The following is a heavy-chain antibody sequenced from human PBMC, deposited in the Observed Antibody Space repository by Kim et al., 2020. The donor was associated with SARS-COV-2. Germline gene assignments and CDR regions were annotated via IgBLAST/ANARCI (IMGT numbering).Heavy chain of an antibody. J-gene: IGHJ3*02. Sequence: GRFTISRDNAKNSLYLQMNSLRAEDTAVYYCARVETEELDGDYVYRPFDIWGQGTMVTVSS. CDR3: ARVETEELDGDYVYRPFDI. D-gene: IGHD4-17*01. V-gene: IGHV3-11*06.